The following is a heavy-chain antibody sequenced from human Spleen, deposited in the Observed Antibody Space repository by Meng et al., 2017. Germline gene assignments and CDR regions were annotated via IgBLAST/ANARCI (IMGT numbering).Heavy chain of an antibody. Sequence: GGSLRLSCAASGFTFSSYAMHWVRQAPGKGLEWVAAISYDESNKYYPESAKGRFTISRDNSKRTLILQMNSLRAEDTAVYYCARGSLFSGTAKVLFDYWGLGTLVTVSS. CDR3: ARGSLFSGTAKVLFDY. CDR2: ISYDESNK. V-gene: IGHV3-30*04. D-gene: IGHD6-19*01. J-gene: IGHJ4*02. CDR1: GFTFSSYA.